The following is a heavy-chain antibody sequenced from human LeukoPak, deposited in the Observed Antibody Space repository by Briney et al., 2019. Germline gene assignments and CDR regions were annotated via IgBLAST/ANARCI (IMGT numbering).Heavy chain of an antibody. D-gene: IGHD3-16*01. Sequence: RASVKVSCKASGYTFTSYYMHWVRRAPGQGLEWMGIINPSGGSTSYAQKFQGRVTMIRDTSTSTVYMELSSLRSEDTAVYYCARGMGVARYYYYGMDVWGQGTTVTVSS. CDR2: INPSGGST. CDR1: GYTFTSYY. CDR3: ARGMGVARYYYYGMDV. V-gene: IGHV1-46*01. J-gene: IGHJ6*02.